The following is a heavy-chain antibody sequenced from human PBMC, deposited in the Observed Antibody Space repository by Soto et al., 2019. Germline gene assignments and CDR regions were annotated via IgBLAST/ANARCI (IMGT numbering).Heavy chain of an antibody. D-gene: IGHD3-9*01. V-gene: IGHV3-13*05. J-gene: IGHJ3*02. Sequence: GGSLRLSRAASGFTFSSYDMHWVRQATGKGLEWVSAIGTAGDPYYPGSVKGRFTISRENAKNSLYLQMNSLRAGDTAVYYCARAGADWLAFDIWGQGTMVTVSS. CDR3: ARAGADWLAFDI. CDR2: IGTAGDP. CDR1: GFTFSSYD.